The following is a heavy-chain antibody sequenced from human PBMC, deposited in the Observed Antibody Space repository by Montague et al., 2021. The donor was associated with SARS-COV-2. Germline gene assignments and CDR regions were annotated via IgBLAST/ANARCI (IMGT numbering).Heavy chain of an antibody. V-gene: IGHV4-31*03. CDR3: ARAPTIFGVVITNFDY. Sequence: TLSLTCTVSGGSISSGGYYWSWIRQHPGKGLEWIGYIYYSGSTYYNPSLKSRVTISVDTSKNQFSLKLNSVTAADTAVYYCARAPTIFGVVITNFDYWGQGTLVTVSS. CDR2: IYYSGST. D-gene: IGHD3-3*01. J-gene: IGHJ4*02. CDR1: GGSISSGGYY.